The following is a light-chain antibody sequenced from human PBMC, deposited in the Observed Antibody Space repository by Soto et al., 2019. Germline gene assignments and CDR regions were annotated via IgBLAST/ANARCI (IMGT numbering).Light chain of an antibody. V-gene: IGLV1-47*01. CDR1: SSNIGGDY. CDR2: RNN. CDR3: ATWNDGLGRYV. J-gene: IGLJ1*01. Sequence: QSVLTQPPSASGTPGQRVTISCSGSSSNIGGDYVFWYQQLPGTAPKVLIYRNNQRPSGVPDRFSGSKSGTSASLAISGRRSGEEVVYYCATWNDGLGRYVLGTGTKVTVL.